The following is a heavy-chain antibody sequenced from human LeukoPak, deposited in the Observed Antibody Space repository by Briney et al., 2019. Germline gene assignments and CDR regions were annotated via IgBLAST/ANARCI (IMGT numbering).Heavy chain of an antibody. V-gene: IGHV4-31*03. CDR1: GGSISSGGYY. J-gene: IGHJ4*02. D-gene: IGHD4-17*01. CDR3: ARAYGDYGRPDY. CDR2: IYYSGST. Sequence: SEALSLTCTVSGGSISSGGYYWSWIRQHPGKGLEWIGYIYYSGSTYYNPSLKSRVTISVDTSKNQFSLKLSSVTAADTAVYYCARAYGDYGRPDYWGQGTQVTVSS.